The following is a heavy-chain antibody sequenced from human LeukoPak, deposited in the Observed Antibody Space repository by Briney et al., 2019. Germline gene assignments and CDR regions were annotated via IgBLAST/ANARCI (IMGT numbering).Heavy chain of an antibody. D-gene: IGHD3-22*01. J-gene: IGHJ4*02. Sequence: SETLSLTCAVYGGSFSGYYWSWIRQPPGKGLEWIGEINHSGSTNYNPSLKSRVTISVDTSKNQFSLKLSPVTAADTAVYYCARGSSSGFDYWGQGTLVTVSS. CDR1: GGSFSGYY. V-gene: IGHV4-34*01. CDR2: INHSGST. CDR3: ARGSSSGFDY.